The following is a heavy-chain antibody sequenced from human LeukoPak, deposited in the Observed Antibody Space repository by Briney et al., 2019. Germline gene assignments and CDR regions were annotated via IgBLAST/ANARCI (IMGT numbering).Heavy chain of an antibody. CDR2: IIMDGSST. Sequence: PGGSLRLSCAASGFTFSSYWMHWVRQAPGKGLVWVSRIIMDGSSTRSTYADSVKGRFTISRDNAKNTLYLEMNSLRAEDTAVYYCAGDGRYWYFDLWGRGTLVSVSS. CDR1: GFTFSSYW. J-gene: IGHJ2*01. CDR3: AGDGRYWYFDL. V-gene: IGHV3-74*01.